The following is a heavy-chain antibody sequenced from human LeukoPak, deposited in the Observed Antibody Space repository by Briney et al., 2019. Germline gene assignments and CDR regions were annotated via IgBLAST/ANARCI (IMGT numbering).Heavy chain of an antibody. D-gene: IGHD1-1*01. J-gene: IGHJ4*02. Sequence: GGSLRLSCAASGFNFDDYGMSWVRQAPGKELEWVSGINWNGGSTGYADSVKGRFTISRDNAKNSLYLQMNSLRAEDTALYYCARGATGTTFDYWGQGTLVTVSS. CDR2: INWNGGST. V-gene: IGHV3-20*04. CDR1: GFNFDDYG. CDR3: ARGATGTTFDY.